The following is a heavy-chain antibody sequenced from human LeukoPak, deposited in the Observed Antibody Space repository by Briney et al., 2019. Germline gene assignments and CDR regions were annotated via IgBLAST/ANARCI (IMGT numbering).Heavy chain of an antibody. CDR3: AKDAPGIAVAGTGWFDP. D-gene: IGHD6-19*01. V-gene: IGHV3-23*01. J-gene: IGHJ5*02. CDR2: ISGSGGST. Sequence: PGGSLRLSCAASGFTFSSYAMSWVRQAPGKGLEWVSAISGSGGSTYYADSVKGRFTISRDNSKNTLYLQMNSLRAEDTAAYYCAKDAPGIAVAGTGWFDPWGQGTLVTVSS. CDR1: GFTFSSYA.